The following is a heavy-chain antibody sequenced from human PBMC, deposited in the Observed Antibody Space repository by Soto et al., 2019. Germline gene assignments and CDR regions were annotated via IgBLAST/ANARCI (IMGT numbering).Heavy chain of an antibody. CDR2: INAGNGNT. Sequence: ASVKVSCKASGYTFTSYAMHWVRQAPGQRLEWMGWINAGNGNTKYSQKFQGRVTITRDTSASTAYMELSSLRSEDTAVYYCARSGVTTHYNWFDPWGQGTLVTVSS. CDR3: ARSGVTTHYNWFDP. CDR1: GYTFTSYA. J-gene: IGHJ5*02. V-gene: IGHV1-3*01. D-gene: IGHD4-17*01.